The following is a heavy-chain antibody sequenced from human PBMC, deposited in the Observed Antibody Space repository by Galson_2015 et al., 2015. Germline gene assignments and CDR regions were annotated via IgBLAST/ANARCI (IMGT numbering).Heavy chain of an antibody. J-gene: IGHJ6*02. CDR1: GGSISSGDYY. CDR3: AREMGTAMPLSYGMDV. CDR2: IYYSGST. V-gene: IGHV4-30-4*01. D-gene: IGHD5-18*01. Sequence: LSLTCTVSGGSISSGDYYWSWIRQPPGKGLEWIGYIYYSGSTYYNPSLKSRVTISVDTSKNQFSLKLSSVTAADTAVYYCAREMGTAMPLSYGMDVWGQGTTVTASS.